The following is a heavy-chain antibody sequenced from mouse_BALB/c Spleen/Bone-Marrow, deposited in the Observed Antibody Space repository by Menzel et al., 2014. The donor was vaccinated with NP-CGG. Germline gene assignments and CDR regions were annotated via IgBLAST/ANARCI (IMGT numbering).Heavy chain of an antibody. CDR1: GYTFTDYY. V-gene: IGHV1-77*01. D-gene: IGHD2-10*02. Sequence: VQLQQSGAELARPGASVKLSCKASGYTFTDYYINWVKQRTGQGLEWIGEIYPGSGNTYYNEKFKGKATLTADKSSSTAYMQLSSLTSEDSAVYFCARREYGNGGFAYWDQATLVNVSA. J-gene: IGHJ3*01. CDR2: IYPGSGNT. CDR3: ARREYGNGGFAY.